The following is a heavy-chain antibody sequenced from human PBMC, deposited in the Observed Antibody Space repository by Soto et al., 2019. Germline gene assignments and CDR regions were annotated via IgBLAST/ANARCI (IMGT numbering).Heavy chain of an antibody. V-gene: IGHV1-69*06. Sequence: ASVKVSCKASGGTFSSYAISWVRQAPGQGLEWMGGIIPIFGTANYAQKFQGRVTITADKSTSTAYMELSSLGSEDTAVYYCAREWISSGGDAFDIWGQGTMVTVSS. CDR1: GGTFSSYA. J-gene: IGHJ3*02. CDR2: IIPIFGTA. CDR3: AREWISSGGDAFDI. D-gene: IGHD3-22*01.